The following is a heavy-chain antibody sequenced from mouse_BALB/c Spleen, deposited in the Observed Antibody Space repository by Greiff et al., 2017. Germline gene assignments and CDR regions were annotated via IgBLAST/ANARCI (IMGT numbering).Heavy chain of an antibody. J-gene: IGHJ4*01. CDR3: ARTGTGKYYYAMDY. CDR1: GFTFSSYA. Sequence: DVKLVESGGGLVKPGGSLKLSCAASGFTFSSYAMSWVRQSPEKRLEWVAEISSGGSYTYYPDTVTGRFTISRDNAKNTLYLEMSSLRSEDTAMYYCARTGTGKYYYAMDYWGQGTSVTVSS. V-gene: IGHV5-9-4*01. D-gene: IGHD4-1*01. CDR2: ISSGGSYT.